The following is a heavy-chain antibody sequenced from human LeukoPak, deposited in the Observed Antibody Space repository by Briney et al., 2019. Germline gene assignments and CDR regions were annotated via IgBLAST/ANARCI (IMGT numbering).Heavy chain of an antibody. CDR1: GFTFSNYD. J-gene: IGHJ4*02. CDR3: ARMYGGYSDY. CDR2: ISGSGGST. D-gene: IGHD3-10*02. Sequence: GGSLRLSCAASGFTFSNYDVNWVRQAPGKGLEWVSGISGSGGSTYYADSVTGRFTISRDNSRNPLFLQMNSLRAEDTAVNYCARMYGGYSDYWGGGPLVSVSS. V-gene: IGHV3-23*01.